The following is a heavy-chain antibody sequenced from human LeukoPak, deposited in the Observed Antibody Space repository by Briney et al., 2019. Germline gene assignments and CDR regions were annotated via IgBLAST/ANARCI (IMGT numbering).Heavy chain of an antibody. CDR3: VKDHTGKEDK. J-gene: IGHJ4*02. Sequence: GGSLRLSCAASGFTFGSFWIHWLRQAPGKGLVWVARINAESTTITYADSGKGRFTISRDNARNPLYLQMNGLRGEETAVYYCVKDHTGKEDKWGQGTLVTVSS. D-gene: IGHD1-1*01. V-gene: IGHV3-74*03. CDR2: INAESTTI. CDR1: GFTFGSFW.